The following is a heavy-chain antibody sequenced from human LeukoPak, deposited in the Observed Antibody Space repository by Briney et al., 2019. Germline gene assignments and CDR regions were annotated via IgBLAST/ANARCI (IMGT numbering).Heavy chain of an antibody. D-gene: IGHD6-13*01. V-gene: IGHV3-66*02. CDR1: GFTVSSNY. Sequence: PGGSLRLSCAASGFTVSSNYMSWVRQAPGKGLEWVSGIYSGGTTFYADSVKGRFTISRDNSKNTLYLQMNSLRAEDTAVYYCAREQHLYYFDSWGQGTLVTVSS. CDR2: IYSGGTT. CDR3: AREQHLYYFDS. J-gene: IGHJ4*02.